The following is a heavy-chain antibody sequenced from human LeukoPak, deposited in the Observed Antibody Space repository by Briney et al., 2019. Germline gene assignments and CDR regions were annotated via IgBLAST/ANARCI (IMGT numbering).Heavy chain of an antibody. D-gene: IGHD6-19*01. CDR1: GYTFTSYD. CDR2: MNPNSGNT. CDR3: ARGPVYSSGWYRVLYFDY. J-gene: IGHJ4*02. V-gene: IGHV1-8*03. Sequence: ASAKVSCKASGYTFTSYDINWVRQATGQGLEWMGWMNPNSGNTGYAQKFQGRVTITRNTSISTAYMELSSLRSEDTAVYYCARGPVYSSGWYRVLYFDYWGQGTLVTVSS.